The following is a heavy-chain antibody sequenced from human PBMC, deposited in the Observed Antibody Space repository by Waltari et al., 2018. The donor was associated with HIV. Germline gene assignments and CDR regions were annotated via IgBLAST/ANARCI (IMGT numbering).Heavy chain of an antibody. CDR2: VDTSVSA. J-gene: IGHJ2*01. CDR1: GGSITSGDPY. D-gene: IGHD3-9*01. CDR3: ARGLDILTGHYHWFLDV. Sequence: QVQLQESGPGLVKPSKTLSRPCTVSGGSITSGDPYRTWILQPAAKGLEWSGRVDTSVSANDNPSLRIRVTMSLDTSKNQFSLKLTSVTAADTAVYYCARGLDILTGHYHWFLDVWGRGTLVTVSS. V-gene: IGHV4-61*02.